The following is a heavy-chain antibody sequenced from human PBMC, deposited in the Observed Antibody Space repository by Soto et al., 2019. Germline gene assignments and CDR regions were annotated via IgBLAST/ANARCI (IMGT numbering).Heavy chain of an antibody. CDR2: INWNGGRT. V-gene: IGHV3-20*04. CDR3: ARVPDYGATHYFDY. D-gene: IGHD4-17*01. J-gene: IGHJ4*02. CDR1: GFTFDDYG. Sequence: RPGGSLRLSCAASGFTFDDYGMSWVRQAPGKGLEWVSGINWNGGRTGYADSVKGRFTISRDNAKNSLYLQMNSLRAEDTALYYCARVPDYGATHYFDYWGQGTLVTVSS.